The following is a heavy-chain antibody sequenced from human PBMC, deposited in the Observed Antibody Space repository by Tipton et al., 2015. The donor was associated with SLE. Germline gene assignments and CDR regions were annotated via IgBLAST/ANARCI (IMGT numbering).Heavy chain of an antibody. J-gene: IGHJ2*01. V-gene: IGHV4-61*02. CDR1: GGSISSGNYY. CDR3: ARNLGPEWMATKRGYFDL. Sequence: TLSLTCTVSGGSISSGNYYWSWIRQPAGKGLEWIGRIYNSGSTHYNPSLKSRLTISVDASKNQFSLKLSSVTAADTAVYYCARNLGPEWMATKRGYFDLWGRGTLVSVSS. CDR2: IYNSGST. D-gene: IGHD5-24*01.